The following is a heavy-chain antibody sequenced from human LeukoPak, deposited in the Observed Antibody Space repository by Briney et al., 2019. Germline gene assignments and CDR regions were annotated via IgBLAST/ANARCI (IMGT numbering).Heavy chain of an antibody. Sequence: GGSLRLSCAASGFTFSSYAMSWVRQAPGKGLEWVSAISGSGGSTYYADSVEGRFTISRDNSKNTLYPQMNSLRAEDTDVYYCVKQLLATYWGQGRLVTTSS. CDR3: VKQLLATY. V-gene: IGHV3-23*01. CDR2: ISGSGGST. J-gene: IGHJ4*02. CDR1: GFTFSSYA. D-gene: IGHD2-2*01.